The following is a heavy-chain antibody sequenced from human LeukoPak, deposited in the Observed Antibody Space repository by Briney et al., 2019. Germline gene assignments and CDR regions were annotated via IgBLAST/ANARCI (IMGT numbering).Heavy chain of an antibody. Sequence: SETLSLTCTVSGGSISSSSYYWGWIRQPPGKGLEWIGSIYYSGSTYYNPSLKSRVTISVDTSKNQFSLKLSSVTAADTAVYYCARAPLALGYCSGGSCYSSMDWFDPWGQGTLVTVSP. CDR2: IYYSGST. CDR1: GGSISSSSYY. J-gene: IGHJ5*02. V-gene: IGHV4-39*01. CDR3: ARAPLALGYCSGGSCYSSMDWFDP. D-gene: IGHD2-15*01.